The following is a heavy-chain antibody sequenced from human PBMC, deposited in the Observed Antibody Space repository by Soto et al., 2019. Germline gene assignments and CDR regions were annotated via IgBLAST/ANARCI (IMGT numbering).Heavy chain of an antibody. CDR3: ARGPSSLTRFDY. CDR1: GFTFSRVS. D-gene: IGHD2-2*01. J-gene: IGHJ4*02. CDR2: ISFDGSNK. V-gene: IGHV3-30-3*01. Sequence: GGSLRLSCEASGFTFSRVSMNWVRQAPGKGLEWVAVISFDGSNKYYADSVKGRFTISRDNSKNTLYLQMNSLRAEDTAVYFCARGPSSLTRFDYWGQGTLVTVSS.